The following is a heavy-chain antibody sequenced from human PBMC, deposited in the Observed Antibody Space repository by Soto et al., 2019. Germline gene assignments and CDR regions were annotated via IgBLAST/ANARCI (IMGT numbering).Heavy chain of an antibody. Sequence: QVQLVQSGAEVKRPGASVKVSCKASGYIFNNYYIHWVRQAPGQGLEWMGIISPSDGSTTYAQRFQGRVTMTRDTSTSTVYMELGSLRSDDTAVFYCVTGDFYASSSDYWGQGTLVTVSS. D-gene: IGHD3-22*01. CDR1: GYIFNNYY. CDR3: VTGDFYASSSDY. V-gene: IGHV1-46*02. CDR2: ISPSDGST. J-gene: IGHJ4*02.